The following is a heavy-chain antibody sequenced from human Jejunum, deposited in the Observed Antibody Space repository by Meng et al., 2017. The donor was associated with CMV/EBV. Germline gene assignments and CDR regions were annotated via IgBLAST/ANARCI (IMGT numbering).Heavy chain of an antibody. CDR3: ARGVVTGVDYFDH. V-gene: IGHV3-7*01. CDR2: INQDGSER. CDR1: GISFSNYW. J-gene: IGHJ4*02. Sequence: GISFSNYWMSWVRQAPGKGLEWVANINQDGSERYYVDSVKGRFTISRDDAKNSLFLQMSSLRDEDTAVYYCARGVVTGVDYFDHWGQGTLVTVSS. D-gene: IGHD4-23*01.